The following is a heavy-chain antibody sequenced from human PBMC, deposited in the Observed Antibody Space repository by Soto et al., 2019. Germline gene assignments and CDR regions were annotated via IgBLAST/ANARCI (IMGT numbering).Heavy chain of an antibody. CDR1: GGSITSGGSF. CDR3: ARGGASSKWFAP. J-gene: IGHJ5*02. CDR2: IGYSGAT. Sequence: SETLSLTCTVSGGSITSGGSFWSWIRQHPGKGPEWIAFIGYSGATSYNPSLASRVTISADTYKSQFSLNLRSVTAADTAVYYCARGGASSKWFAPWGQGTLVTSPQ. V-gene: IGHV4-31*03. D-gene: IGHD2-15*01.